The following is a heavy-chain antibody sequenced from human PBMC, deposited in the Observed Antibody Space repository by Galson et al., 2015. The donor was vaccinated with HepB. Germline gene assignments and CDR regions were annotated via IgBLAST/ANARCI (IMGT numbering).Heavy chain of an antibody. CDR1: GFTFSDYY. Sequence: SLRLSCAASGFTFSDYYMSWIRQAPGKGLEWVSYISSSSSYTNYADSVKGRFTISRDNAKNSLYLQMNSLRAEDTAVYYCARGPYYYESSANAFDIWGQGTMVTVSS. CDR3: ARGPYYYESSANAFDI. J-gene: IGHJ3*02. D-gene: IGHD3-22*01. CDR2: ISSSSSYT. V-gene: IGHV3-11*06.